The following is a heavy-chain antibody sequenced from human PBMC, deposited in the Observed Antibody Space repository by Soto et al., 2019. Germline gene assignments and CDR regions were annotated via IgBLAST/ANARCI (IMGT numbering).Heavy chain of an antibody. CDR3: ARGGSIVVVPAAMNYYYYGMDV. D-gene: IGHD2-2*01. J-gene: IGHJ6*02. CDR2: IYYSGST. CDR1: GGSISSGDYY. V-gene: IGHV4-30-4*01. Sequence: QVQLQESGPGLVKPSQTLSLTCTVSGGSISSGDYYWSWIRQPPGKGLEWIGYIYYSGSTYYNPSLNSRVTISVDTTKNQCSRKLSSVTAAETAVYYCARGGSIVVVPAAMNYYYYGMDVWGQGTTVTVSS.